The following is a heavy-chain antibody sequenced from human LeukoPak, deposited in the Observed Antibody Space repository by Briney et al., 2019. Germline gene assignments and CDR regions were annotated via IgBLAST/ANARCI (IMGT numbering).Heavy chain of an antibody. D-gene: IGHD3-22*01. CDR3: ARVLLGDSSGYLDY. Sequence: SETLSLTCAVYGGSFSGYYWSWIRQPPGKGLEWIGEINHSGSTNYNPSLKSRVTISVDTSKNQFSLKLSSVTAADTAVYYCARVLLGDSSGYLDYWGQGTLVTVSS. CDR2: INHSGST. J-gene: IGHJ4*02. CDR1: GGSFSGYY. V-gene: IGHV4-34*01.